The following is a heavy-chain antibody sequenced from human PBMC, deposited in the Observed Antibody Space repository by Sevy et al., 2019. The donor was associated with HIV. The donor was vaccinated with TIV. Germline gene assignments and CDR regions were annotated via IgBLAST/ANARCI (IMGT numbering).Heavy chain of an antibody. V-gene: IGHV3-30*18. Sequence: GGSLRLSCAASGFTFSSYGMHWVRQAPGKGLEWVVVISYDGSNKYYADSVKGRFTISRDNSKNTLYLQMNSLRAEDTAVYYCAKNWYYYDSSGYAPVDYWGQGTLVTVSS. CDR1: GFTFSSYG. CDR3: AKNWYYYDSSGYAPVDY. CDR2: ISYDGSNK. D-gene: IGHD3-22*01. J-gene: IGHJ4*02.